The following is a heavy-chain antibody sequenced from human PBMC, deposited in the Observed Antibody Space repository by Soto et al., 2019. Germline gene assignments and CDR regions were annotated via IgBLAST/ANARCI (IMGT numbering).Heavy chain of an antibody. J-gene: IGHJ4*02. CDR2: ISGSGGST. CDR1: GFTFSSYA. Sequence: EVQLLESGGGLVQPGGSLRLSCAASGFTFSSYAMSWVRQAPGKGLEWVSAISGSGGSTYYADSVKGRFTISRDNSKNTLYLQMNSMRAEDTAVYYCAKASGWFGEFDYWGQGTLVTVSS. CDR3: AKASGWFGEFDY. V-gene: IGHV3-23*01. D-gene: IGHD3-10*01.